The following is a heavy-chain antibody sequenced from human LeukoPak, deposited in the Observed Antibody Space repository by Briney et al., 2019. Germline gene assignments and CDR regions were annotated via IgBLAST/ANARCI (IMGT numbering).Heavy chain of an antibody. J-gene: IGHJ3*02. Sequence: PGGSLRLSCAASGFTFSSYAMHWVRQAPGKGLEYVSAISSNGGSTYYANSVKGRFTISRDNSENTLYLQMGSLRAEDMAVYYCARGGIVGATDDAFDIWGQGTMVTVSS. CDR3: ARGGIVGATDDAFDI. V-gene: IGHV3-64*01. CDR1: GFTFSSYA. CDR2: ISSNGGST. D-gene: IGHD1-26*01.